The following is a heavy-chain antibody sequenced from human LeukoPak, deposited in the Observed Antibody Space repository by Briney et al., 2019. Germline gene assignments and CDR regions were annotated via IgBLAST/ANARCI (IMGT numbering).Heavy chain of an antibody. V-gene: IGHV4-59*01. J-gene: IGHJ1*01. D-gene: IGHD3-10*01. Sequence: SETLSLTCTVSGGSISSYYWSWIRQPPGKGLEWIGYIYCSGSTNYNPSLKSRVTISVDTSKNQFSLKLSSVTAADTAVYYCARAGMTMLPQHWGQGTLVTVSS. CDR1: GGSISSYY. CDR3: ARAGMTMLPQH. CDR2: IYCSGST.